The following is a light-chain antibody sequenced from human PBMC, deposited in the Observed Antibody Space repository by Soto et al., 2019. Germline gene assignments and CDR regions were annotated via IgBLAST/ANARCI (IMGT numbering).Light chain of an antibody. CDR3: AAWDEGLNGEVV. J-gene: IGLJ2*01. CDR2: RDH. V-gene: IGLV1-44*01. Sequence: QSVLTQPPSASGTPGQRVTISCSGSRYNIGSNTVNWYQQVPGTAPRLLIHRDHQRPSGVPDRFSGSKSGTSASLAVSGPQSEEEADYYCAAWDEGLNGEVVFGGGTKVTVL. CDR1: RYNIGSNT.